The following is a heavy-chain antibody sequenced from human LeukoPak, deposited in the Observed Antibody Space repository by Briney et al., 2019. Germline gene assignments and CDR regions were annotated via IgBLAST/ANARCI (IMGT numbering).Heavy chain of an antibody. Sequence: SETLSLTCTVSGDSITTGAYYWGWIRQPPGKGLEWIANIFYSGATFYNPSLESRVTISVDTSKNQFSLKLRSVTAADTAVYYCARFSGLLWFGPPDYYWSWIRQPPGKGLEWIGYIYFAFDIWGQGTMVTVSS. CDR2: IFYSGAT. V-gene: IGHV4-39*07. CDR3: ARFSGLLWFGPPDYYWSWIRQPPGKGLEWIGYIYFAFDI. CDR1: GDSITTGAYY. J-gene: IGHJ3*02. D-gene: IGHD3-10*01.